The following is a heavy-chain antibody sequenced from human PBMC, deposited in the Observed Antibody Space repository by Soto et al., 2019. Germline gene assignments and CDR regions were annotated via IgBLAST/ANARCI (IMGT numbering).Heavy chain of an antibody. CDR2: ISSSSSYI. J-gene: IGHJ4*02. CDR1: GFTFSSYS. CDR3: ARGLVVVAATPNDY. Sequence: GGSLKLSCAASGFTFSSYSINWVRQAPGKGLEWVSSISSSSSYIYYADSVKGRFTISRDNAKNSLYLQMNSLRAEDTAVYYCARGLVVVAATPNDYWGQGTLVTVSS. D-gene: IGHD2-15*01. V-gene: IGHV3-21*01.